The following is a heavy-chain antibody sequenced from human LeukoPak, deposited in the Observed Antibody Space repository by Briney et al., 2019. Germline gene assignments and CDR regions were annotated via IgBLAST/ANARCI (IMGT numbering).Heavy chain of an antibody. CDR3: AGAIGPPPTGGAFHI. CDR1: GFTFNDYD. CDR2: IDWDGGHK. V-gene: IGHV3-20*01. J-gene: IGHJ3*02. Sequence: PGGSLRLSCVGSGFTFNDYDISWVRQAPGKGLEWVSGIDWDGGHKRYGDSVKGRFTISRDNAKNSVYLQMNNLRPEDTAFYHCAGAIGPPPTGGAFHIWGQGTVVTVSS. D-gene: IGHD2-21*01.